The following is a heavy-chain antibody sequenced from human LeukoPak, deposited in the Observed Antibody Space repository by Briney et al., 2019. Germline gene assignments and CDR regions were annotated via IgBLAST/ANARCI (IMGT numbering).Heavy chain of an antibody. CDR1: GFIFSTYE. J-gene: IGHJ4*02. Sequence: GGSLRLSCAASGFIFSTYEMNWVRQAPGKGLEWISYIHIGSSNICYADSVKGRFTISRDDAKNSLYLQMKSLRAEDTAVYYCARERQSCGGDCSDHWGQGTLVTVSS. D-gene: IGHD2-21*01. CDR2: IHIGSSNI. V-gene: IGHV3-48*03. CDR3: ARERQSCGGDCSDH.